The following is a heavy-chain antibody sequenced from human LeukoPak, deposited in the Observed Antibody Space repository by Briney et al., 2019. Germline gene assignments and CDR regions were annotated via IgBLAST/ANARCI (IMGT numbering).Heavy chain of an antibody. J-gene: IGHJ4*02. CDR1: GGSFSGYY. CDR3: ARLRYFDY. CDR2: INHSGST. Sequence: SETLSLTCAVYGGSFSGYYWSWIRQPPGKGLEWIGEINHSGSTNYNSSLKSRVTISVDTSKNQFSLKLSSVTAADTAVYYCARLRYFDYWGQGTLVTVSS. D-gene: IGHD3-9*01. V-gene: IGHV4-34*01.